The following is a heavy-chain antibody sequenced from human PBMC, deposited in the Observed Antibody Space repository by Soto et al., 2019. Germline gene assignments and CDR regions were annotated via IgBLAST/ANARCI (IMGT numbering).Heavy chain of an antibody. CDR3: ARSYSSGWEFDY. J-gene: IGHJ4*02. Sequence: GGSLRLSCGASGFTFSNYYMSWIRQAPGKGLEWVSYISSTGRTIYYADSVKGRFTVSRDNAQNSLSLKLNSLRVEDTAVYYCARSYSSGWEFDYWGQGTLVTVS. V-gene: IGHV3-11*01. D-gene: IGHD6-19*01. CDR1: GFTFSNYY. CDR2: ISSTGRTI.